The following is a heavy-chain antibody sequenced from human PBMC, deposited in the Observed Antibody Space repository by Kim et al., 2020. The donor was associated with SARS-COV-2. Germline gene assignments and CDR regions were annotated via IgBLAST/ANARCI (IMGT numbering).Heavy chain of an antibody. Sequence: VHARFTISRDNSKNILYLQMNSLRAADTAVYYCAKELTTGWYIKGDYKYGMDVWGQGTTVTVSS. J-gene: IGHJ6*02. D-gene: IGHD6-19*01. CDR3: AKELTTGWYIKGDYKYGMDV. V-gene: IGHV3-23*01.